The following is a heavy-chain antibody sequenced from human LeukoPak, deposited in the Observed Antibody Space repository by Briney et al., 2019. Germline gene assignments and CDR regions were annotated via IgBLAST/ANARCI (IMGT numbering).Heavy chain of an antibody. CDR3: ARDRGIVGTAGYYYMDV. D-gene: IGHD1-26*01. V-gene: IGHV3-11*04. Sequence: PGGSLRLSCVASGFSFSDYYMSWIRQAPGKGLEWVSYIGSTIYYADSVKGRFTISRDNAKNSLYLQMNSLRAEDTAVYYCARDRGIVGTAGYYYMDVWGKGTTVTVSS. CDR1: GFSFSDYY. J-gene: IGHJ6*03. CDR2: IGSTI.